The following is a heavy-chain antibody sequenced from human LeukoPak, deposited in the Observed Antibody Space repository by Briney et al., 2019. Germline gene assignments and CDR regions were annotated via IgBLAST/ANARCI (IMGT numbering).Heavy chain of an antibody. J-gene: IGHJ4*02. CDR2: INHRGSS. D-gene: IGHD2-15*01. CDR1: GGSFSGYY. Sequence: SETLSPTCGVFGGSFSGYYWTWLRQPPGKGLEWIGQINHRGSSHYNPSLRSRVTISVDTSKTQFSLKLTSVTAADTAVYYCARGKFCSDTGSCNIGLFDFWGQGALVTVSS. CDR3: ARGKFCSDTGSCNIGLFDF. V-gene: IGHV4-34*01.